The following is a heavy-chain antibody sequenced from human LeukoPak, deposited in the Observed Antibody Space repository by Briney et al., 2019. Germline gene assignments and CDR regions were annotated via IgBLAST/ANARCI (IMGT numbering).Heavy chain of an antibody. CDR3: ASARYSDH. CDR2: IKQDGSEK. Sequence: GGSLRLSCAASGFTFSSYWMTWVRQAPGKGLEWVANIKQDGSEKYYVDSVKGRFTISRDNAKNSLYLQMNNLRAEDTAVYHCASARYSDHWGQGTLVTVSS. J-gene: IGHJ4*02. D-gene: IGHD1-1*01. CDR1: GFTFSSYW. V-gene: IGHV3-7*01.